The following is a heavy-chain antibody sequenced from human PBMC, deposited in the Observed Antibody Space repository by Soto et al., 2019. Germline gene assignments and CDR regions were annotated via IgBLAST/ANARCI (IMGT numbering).Heavy chain of an antibody. V-gene: IGHV1-69*13. CDR3: AREIQGYSSRTMDV. CDR1: GGTFSSYA. Sequence: SVKVSCKASGGTFSSYAISWVRQAPGQGLEWMGGIIPIFGTANYAQKFQGRVTITADESTSTAYMELSSLRSEDTAVYYCAREIQGYSSRTMDVWGQGTTVTVSS. J-gene: IGHJ6*02. CDR2: IIPIFGTA. D-gene: IGHD6-13*01.